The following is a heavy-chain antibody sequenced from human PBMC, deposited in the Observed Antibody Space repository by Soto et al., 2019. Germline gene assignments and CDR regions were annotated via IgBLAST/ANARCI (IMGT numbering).Heavy chain of an antibody. CDR2: ISLYSDGT. D-gene: IGHD2-2*01. Sequence: ASVKVSCKTSGYTFSNYGITWVRQAPGQPLEWLGWISLYSDGTNYAQKFQGRVSMTTDTSTTTAYMELRSLRSDETAVYYCARVVPGAEAWFGLWGQGTLVTVSS. V-gene: IGHV1-18*01. CDR1: GYTFSNYG. CDR3: ARVVPGAEAWFGL. J-gene: IGHJ5*02.